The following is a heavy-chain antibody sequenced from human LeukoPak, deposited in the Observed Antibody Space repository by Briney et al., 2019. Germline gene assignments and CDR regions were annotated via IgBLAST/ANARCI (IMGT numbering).Heavy chain of an antibody. J-gene: IGHJ4*02. V-gene: IGHV1-69*06. CDR3: ARDGYSYGYGENYFDY. CDR2: IIPIFGTA. D-gene: IGHD5-18*01. Sequence: GASVKVSCKASGGTFSSYAISWVRQAPGQGLEWMGGIIPIFGTANYAQKFQGRVTITADKSTSTAYMELSSLRSEDTAVYYCARDGYSYGYGENYFDYWGQGTLVTVSS. CDR1: GGTFSSYA.